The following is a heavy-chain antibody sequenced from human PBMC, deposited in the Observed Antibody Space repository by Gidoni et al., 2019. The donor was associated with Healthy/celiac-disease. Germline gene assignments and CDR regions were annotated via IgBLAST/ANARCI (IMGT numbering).Heavy chain of an antibody. Sequence: EVQLVESGGGLVQPGGSLRLSCAASGFTFSSYSMNWVRQAPGKGLEWVSYISSSSSTIYYADSVKGRFTISRDNAKNSLYLQMNSLRAEDTAVYYCARESRYFDWKNWFDPWGQGTLVTVSS. D-gene: IGHD3-9*01. V-gene: IGHV3-48*01. CDR3: ARESRYFDWKNWFDP. CDR2: ISSSSSTI. J-gene: IGHJ5*02. CDR1: GFTFSSYS.